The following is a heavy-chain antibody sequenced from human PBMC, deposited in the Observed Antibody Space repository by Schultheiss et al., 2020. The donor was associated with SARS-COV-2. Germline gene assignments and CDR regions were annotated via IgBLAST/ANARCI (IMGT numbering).Heavy chain of an antibody. D-gene: IGHD1-14*01. V-gene: IGHV4-39*07. CDR2: INHSGST. Sequence: SETLSLTCTVSGGSISSSSYYWGWIRQPPGKGLEWIGEINHSGSTNYNPSLKSRVTISVDTSKNQFSLKLSSVTAADTAVYYCARGREATTYGMDVWGQGTTVTVSS. CDR1: GGSISSSSYY. CDR3: ARGREATTYGMDV. J-gene: IGHJ6*02.